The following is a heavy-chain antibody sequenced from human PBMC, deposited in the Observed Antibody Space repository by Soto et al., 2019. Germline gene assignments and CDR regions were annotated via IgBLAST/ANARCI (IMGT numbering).Heavy chain of an antibody. J-gene: IGHJ3*01. Sequence: PGGSLRLSCSASGFTFSDYAMHWVRQPPGKGLEWVATVSSDGERKYYAMSVKGRFAISKDNSMSTLLLQMDTLGPDDTAIYYCAKCERSGRGPPFSCHCWGQGTMVTVSS. CDR1: GFTFSDYA. CDR2: VSSDGERK. D-gene: IGHD5-12*01. V-gene: IGHV3-30*18. CDR3: AKCERSGRGPPFSCHC.